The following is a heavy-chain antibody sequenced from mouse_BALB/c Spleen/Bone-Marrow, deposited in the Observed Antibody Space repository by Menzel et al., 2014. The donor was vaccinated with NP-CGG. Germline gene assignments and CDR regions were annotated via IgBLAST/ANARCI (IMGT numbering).Heavy chain of an antibody. CDR1: GYSFTNYY. CDR3: TRSNYGYWFFDV. Sequence: VQLVESGAELVKPGASVKLSCKASGYSFTNYYMYWVKQWPGQGLEWIGEINPSNGGTNFNEKFKSKATLTVDKSSSTAFMQPSSLTSEDSAVYYCTRSNYGYWFFDVRGAGTTVTVSS. CDR2: INPSNGGT. D-gene: IGHD1-1*01. V-gene: IGHV1S81*02. J-gene: IGHJ1*01.